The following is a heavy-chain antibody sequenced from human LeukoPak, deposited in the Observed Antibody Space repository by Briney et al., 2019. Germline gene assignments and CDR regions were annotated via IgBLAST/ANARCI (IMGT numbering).Heavy chain of an antibody. J-gene: IGHJ1*01. Sequence: VASVNVSCKASGSTFTSYDINWVRQATGQGLEWMGWMNPNSGHTGYAQKFQGRVTMTRNTSVSTAYMELSSLTSEDTAVYYCTRNTAGARYFQRWGQGTLVTVSS. V-gene: IGHV1-8*01. CDR1: GSTFTSYD. CDR2: MNPNSGHT. D-gene: IGHD5-18*01. CDR3: TRNTAGARYFQR.